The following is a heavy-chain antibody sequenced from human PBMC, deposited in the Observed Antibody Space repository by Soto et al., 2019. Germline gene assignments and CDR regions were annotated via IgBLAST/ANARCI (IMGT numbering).Heavy chain of an antibody. CDR2: IWYDGSNK. D-gene: IGHD3-22*01. Sequence: QVQLVESGGGVVQPGRSLRLSCAASGFTFSSYGMHWVRQAPGKGLEWVAVIWYDGSNKYYADSVKGRFTISRDNSKNTLYLQMNSLRAEDTAVYYCAANYDSSGYYSWGQGTLVTVSS. J-gene: IGHJ4*02. CDR3: AANYDSSGYYS. CDR1: GFTFSSYG. V-gene: IGHV3-33*01.